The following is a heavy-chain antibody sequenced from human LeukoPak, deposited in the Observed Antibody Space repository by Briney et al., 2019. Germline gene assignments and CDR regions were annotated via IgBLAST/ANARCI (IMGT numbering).Heavy chain of an antibody. J-gene: IGHJ2*01. CDR3: ARALTTWGNWYFDL. D-gene: IGHD7-27*01. Sequence: PSETLSLTCTVSGASLSSDYWSWIRLPPGKELEWIGYIYTSGTTSYNPSLKSRVTMSVDMSKNHVSLNLTSVTAADTAVYYCARALTTWGNWYFDLWGRGTLVTVSS. V-gene: IGHV4-4*09. CDR2: IYTSGTT. CDR1: GASLSSDY.